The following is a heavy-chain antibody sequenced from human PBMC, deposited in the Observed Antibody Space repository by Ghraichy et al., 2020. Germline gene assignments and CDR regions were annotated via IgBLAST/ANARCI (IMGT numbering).Heavy chain of an antibody. V-gene: IGHV3-21*01. Sequence: GESLNISCAASGFTFSSYSMNWVRQAPGKGLEWVSSISSSSSYIYYADSVKGRFTISRDNAKNSLYLQMNSLRAEDTAVYYCARDWRIVGATLAFDIWGQGTMVTVSS. J-gene: IGHJ3*02. CDR3: ARDWRIVGATLAFDI. CDR2: ISSSSSYI. D-gene: IGHD1-26*01. CDR1: GFTFSSYS.